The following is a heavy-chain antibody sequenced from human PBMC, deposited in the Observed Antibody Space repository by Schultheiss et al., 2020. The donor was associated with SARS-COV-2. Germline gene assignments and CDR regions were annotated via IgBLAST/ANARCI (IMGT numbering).Heavy chain of an antibody. V-gene: IGHV3-48*03. CDR3: ARDRELPPYYYYYGMDV. J-gene: IGHJ6*02. CDR2: ISSSGSTI. Sequence: GGSLRLSCAASGFTFSSYEMNWVRQAPGKGLEWVSYISSSGSTIYYADSVKGRFTISRDNAKNSLYLQMNSLRAEDTAVYYCARDRELPPYYYYYGMDVWGQGTTVTVSS. CDR1: GFTFSSYE. D-gene: IGHD1-7*01.